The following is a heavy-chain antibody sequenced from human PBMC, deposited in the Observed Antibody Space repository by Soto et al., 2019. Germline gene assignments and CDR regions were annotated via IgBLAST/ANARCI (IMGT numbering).Heavy chain of an antibody. CDR3: ARVGDIWPIVVVPARAGVYYYYGMDV. Sequence: GASVKVSCKASGGTFVSYSMSGVRQAPGQGLEWMRGIIPIFGTANYAQKFQGRVTITADESTSIAYMELSSLRSEDTAVYYCARVGDIWPIVVVPARAGVYYYYGMDVWGQGTTVTVSS. J-gene: IGHJ6*02. V-gene: IGHV1-69*13. CDR2: IIPIFGTA. D-gene: IGHD2-2*01. CDR1: GGTFVSYS.